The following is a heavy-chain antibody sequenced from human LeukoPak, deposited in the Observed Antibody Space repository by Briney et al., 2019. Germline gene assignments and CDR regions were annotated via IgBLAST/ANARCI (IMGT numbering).Heavy chain of an antibody. CDR2: ILDSGGNT. D-gene: IGHD3-22*01. J-gene: IGHJ4*02. CDR3: AKGGDRDYYESRGYYY. V-gene: IGHV3-23*01. CDR1: GFAFNINT. Sequence: GGSLRLSCAGSGFAFNINTMSWGRQGPGRGLEWVSTILDSGGNTYYADSVRGRFLVSRDNSKNILYLQMNSLRVEDTAVYYCAKGGDRDYYESRGYYYWGQGALVTVSS.